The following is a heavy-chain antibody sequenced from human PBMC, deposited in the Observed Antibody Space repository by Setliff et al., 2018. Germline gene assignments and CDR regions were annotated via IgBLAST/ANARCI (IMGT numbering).Heavy chain of an antibody. V-gene: IGHV4-34*01. J-gene: IGHJ4*02. Sequence: SETLSLTCAVYGGSFSDYYWSWIRQPPGKGLEWIGEINPSGSTNYNPSLESRVTISVDTSKNQFSLKLSSVTAADTAVYYCASYRQDVNYWGQGALVTVSS. CDR3: ASYRQDVNY. CDR2: INPSGST. D-gene: IGHD4-4*01. CDR1: GGSFSDYY.